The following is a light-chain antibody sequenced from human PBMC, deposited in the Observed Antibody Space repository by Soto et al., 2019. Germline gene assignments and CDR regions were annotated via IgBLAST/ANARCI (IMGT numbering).Light chain of an antibody. CDR3: QQSYSTPMYT. J-gene: IGKJ2*01. CDR1: QTITTY. CDR2: DAS. Sequence: DIQMTQSPSSLSASVGDRVTITCRASQTITTYLNWFQQKPGKAPKLLMYDASSLQSEVPSRFSGSRSGTHFTLTISSLQPEDCATYYCQQSYSTPMYTFGQGTKLEIK. V-gene: IGKV1-39*01.